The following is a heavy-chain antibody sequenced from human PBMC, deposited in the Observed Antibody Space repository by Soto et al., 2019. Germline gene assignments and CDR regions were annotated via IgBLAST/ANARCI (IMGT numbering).Heavy chain of an antibody. J-gene: IGHJ4*02. V-gene: IGHV3-74*01. CDR3: ATAGSYRFDH. CDR1: GFTFSNYW. CDR2: INPDATTI. Sequence: GGSLRLSCATSGFTFSNYWIHWVRQAPGEGLVWVSRINPDATTINYADSVKGRFTVSRDNAKNTLYLQMNSLRAEDTAVYYCATAGSYRFDHWGQGTLVTVSS. D-gene: IGHD3-10*01.